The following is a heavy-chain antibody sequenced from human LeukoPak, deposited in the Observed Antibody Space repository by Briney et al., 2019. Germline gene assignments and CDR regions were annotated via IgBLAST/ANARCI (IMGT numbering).Heavy chain of an antibody. CDR1: GGSISSYY. CDR2: IYTSGST. J-gene: IGHJ4*02. CDR3: AGQRFGEFKIDY. V-gene: IGHV4-4*07. D-gene: IGHD3-10*01. Sequence: SETLSLTCTVSGGSISSYYWSWIRQPAGKGLEWIGRIYTSGSTNYNPSLKSRVTMSVDTPKNQFSLKLSSVTAADTAVYYCAGQRFGEFKIDYWGQGTLVTVSS.